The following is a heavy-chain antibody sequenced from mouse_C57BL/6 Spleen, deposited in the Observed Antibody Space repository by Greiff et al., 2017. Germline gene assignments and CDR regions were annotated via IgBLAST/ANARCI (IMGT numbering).Heavy chain of an antibody. CDR3: ARRDYYAFDY. J-gene: IGHJ2*01. CDR1: GFTFSDYG. V-gene: IGHV5-17*01. CDR2: ISSGSSTI. D-gene: IGHD1-1*01. Sequence: EVKLVESGGGLVKPGGSLKLSCAASGFTFSDYGMHWVRQAPEKGLEWVAYISSGSSTIYYADTVKGRFTISRDNAKNTLFLQMTSLRSEDTAMYYCARRDYYAFDYWGQGTTLTVSS.